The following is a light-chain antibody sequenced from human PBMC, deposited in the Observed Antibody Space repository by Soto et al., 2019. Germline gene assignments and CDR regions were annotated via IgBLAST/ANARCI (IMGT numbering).Light chain of an antibody. CDR3: QQYGSSPLT. CDR1: QSVSSSY. J-gene: IGKJ4*01. CDR2: GAS. Sequence: MVLTQSPGTLSLSPGERATLSCMASQSVSSSYLAWYQQKPGQAPRLLIYGASSRATGIPDRFSGSGSGTDFTLTISRLEPEDFAVYYCQQYGSSPLTFGGGTKADIK. V-gene: IGKV3-20*01.